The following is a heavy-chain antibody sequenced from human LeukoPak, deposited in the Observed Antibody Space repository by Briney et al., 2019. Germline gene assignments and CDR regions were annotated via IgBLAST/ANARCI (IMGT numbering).Heavy chain of an antibody. CDR3: AKATGSGFFFDY. J-gene: IGHJ4*02. D-gene: IGHD3-22*01. Sequence: GGSLRLSCAASGFTFSTYAMTWVRQAPGKGLEWVSTITGSGGTTNYADSVKGRFTISRDNSKNTLFLQMNNLRAEDTAVYYCAKATGSGFFFDYWGQGTLVAVSS. V-gene: IGHV3-23*01. CDR2: ITGSGGTT. CDR1: GFTFSTYA.